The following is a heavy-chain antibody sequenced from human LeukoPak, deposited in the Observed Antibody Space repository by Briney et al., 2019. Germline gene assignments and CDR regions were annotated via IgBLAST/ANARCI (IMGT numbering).Heavy chain of an antibody. J-gene: IGHJ4*02. CDR1: GYSFTSYW. Sequence: GESLKISCKGSGYSFTSYWIGWVRQMPGKGLEWMGIIYPGDSDTRYSPSFQGQVTIAADKSISTAYLQWSSLKASDTAMYYCARAEVGSGRLGTFDYWGQGTLVTVSS. V-gene: IGHV5-51*01. CDR2: IYPGDSDT. CDR3: ARAEVGSGRLGTFDY. D-gene: IGHD3-10*01.